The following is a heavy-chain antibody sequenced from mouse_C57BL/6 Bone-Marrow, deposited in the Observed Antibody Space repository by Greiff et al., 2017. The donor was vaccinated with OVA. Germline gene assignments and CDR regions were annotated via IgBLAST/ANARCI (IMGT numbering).Heavy chain of an antibody. CDR1: GYAFSSSW. V-gene: IGHV1-82*01. Sequence: QVQLQQSGPELVKPGASVKISCKASGYAFSSSWMNWVKQRPGKGLEWIGRIYPGDGDTNYNGKFKGKATLTADKSSSTAYMQLSSLTSEDSAVYFCARRRGPYYSKGRAMDYWGQGTTLTVSS. CDR2: IYPGDGDT. J-gene: IGHJ2*01. CDR3: ARRRGPYYSKGRAMDY. D-gene: IGHD2-5*01.